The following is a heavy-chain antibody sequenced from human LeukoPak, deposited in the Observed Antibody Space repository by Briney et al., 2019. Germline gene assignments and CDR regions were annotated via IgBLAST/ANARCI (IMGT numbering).Heavy chain of an antibody. D-gene: IGHD3-10*01. CDR1: GFTFSSYW. J-gene: IGHJ4*02. CDR3: ARDRGGYFDY. Sequence: QPGGSLRLSCAASGFTFSSYWMHWVRQAPGKGLVWVSRINSDGGSTSYADSVKGRFTISRDKVKKMLYLQINSLRAEDTAVYYCARDRGGYFDYWGQGTLVTVSS. V-gene: IGHV3-74*01. CDR2: INSDGGST.